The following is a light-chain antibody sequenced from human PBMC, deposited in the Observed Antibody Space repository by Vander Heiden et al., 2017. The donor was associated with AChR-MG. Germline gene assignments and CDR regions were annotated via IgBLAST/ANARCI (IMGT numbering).Light chain of an antibody. CDR3: QRYNSAPWT. Sequence: DIQMTQSPASLSASVGDRVTITCRASRGIRNYLAWYQQIPGKAPKLLIYDASILESGVPSRFSGSGSGTEFTLTITSLQPEDVATYYCQRYNSAPWTFGQGTKVEIK. CDR2: DAS. CDR1: RGIRNY. V-gene: IGKV1-27*01. J-gene: IGKJ1*01.